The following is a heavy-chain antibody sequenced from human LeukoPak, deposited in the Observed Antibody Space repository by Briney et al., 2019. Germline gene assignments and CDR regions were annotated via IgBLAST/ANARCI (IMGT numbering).Heavy chain of an antibody. V-gene: IGHV4-34*01. J-gene: IGHJ5*02. Sequence: SETLSLTCAVYGGSFSGYYCSWIRQPPGKGLEWIGEINHSGSTNYNPSLKSRVTISVDTSKNQFSLKLSSVTAADTAVYYCARAPPRIAARPISNWFDPWGQGTLVTVSS. D-gene: IGHD6-6*01. CDR2: INHSGST. CDR3: ARAPPRIAARPISNWFDP. CDR1: GGSFSGYY.